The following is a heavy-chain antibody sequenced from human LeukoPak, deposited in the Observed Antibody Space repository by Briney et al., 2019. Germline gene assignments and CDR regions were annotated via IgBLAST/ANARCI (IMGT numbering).Heavy chain of an antibody. CDR2: IYVTGT. J-gene: IGHJ6*03. CDR3: ARHIGGGIEDMDV. V-gene: IGHV4-59*08. D-gene: IGHD3-16*02. Sequence: PSETLSLTCTVSGGSIGTYYWSWIRQSPGKGLEWIGYIYVTGTRYNPYLQSRVTISVDRSRSQFFLKMSSVTAADTAVYYCARHIGGGIEDMDVWGKGTKVIVCS. CDR1: GGSIGTYY.